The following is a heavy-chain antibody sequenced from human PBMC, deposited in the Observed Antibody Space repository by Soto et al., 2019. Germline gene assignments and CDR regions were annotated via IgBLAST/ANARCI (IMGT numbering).Heavy chain of an antibody. CDR1: GYSFTSYC. CDR2: IYPGDSDT. D-gene: IGHD1-26*01. Sequence: EALNISCKGSGYSFTSYCIGWVRQMPGKGLEWMGIIYPGDSDTRYSPSFQGQVTISADKSISTAYLQWSSLKASDTAMYYCARILGYVTYRKEYYYYGMDVWGQGTTVTVSS. CDR3: ARILGYVTYRKEYYYYGMDV. V-gene: IGHV5-51*01. J-gene: IGHJ6*02.